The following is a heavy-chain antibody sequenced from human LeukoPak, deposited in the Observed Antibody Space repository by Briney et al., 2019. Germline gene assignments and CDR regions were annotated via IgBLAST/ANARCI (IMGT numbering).Heavy chain of an antibody. J-gene: IGHJ4*02. CDR1: GGSFSGYY. Sequence: SETLSLTCAVYGGSFSGYYWSWIRQPPGKGLEWIGEINHSGSTNYNPSLKSRVTISVDTSKNQFSLKLSSVTAADTAVYYCAGVTAVAGGDYWGQGTLVTVSS. CDR2: INHSGST. CDR3: AGVTAVAGGDY. D-gene: IGHD6-19*01. V-gene: IGHV4-34*01.